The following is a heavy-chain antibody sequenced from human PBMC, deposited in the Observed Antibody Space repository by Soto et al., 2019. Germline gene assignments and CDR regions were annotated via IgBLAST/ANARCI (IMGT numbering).Heavy chain of an antibody. V-gene: IGHV3-48*02. Sequence: GGSLRLSCAASGFTFSDYAMSWIRQAPGKGLEWVSYISSSSSSIYYADSVKGRFTISRYNAKNSLYLQMNSLRDEDTAVYYCARDLRPQTYLDVWGQGTTVTVSS. D-gene: IGHD6-25*01. J-gene: IGHJ6*02. CDR2: ISSSSSSI. CDR3: ARDLRPQTYLDV. CDR1: GFTFSDYA.